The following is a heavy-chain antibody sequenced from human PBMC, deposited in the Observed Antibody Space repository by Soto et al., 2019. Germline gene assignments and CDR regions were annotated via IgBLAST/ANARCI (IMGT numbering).Heavy chain of an antibody. V-gene: IGHV3-30-3*01. J-gene: IGHJ4*02. Sequence: PGGSLRLSCAASGFTFTAYAMHWVRQAPGKGLEWVAAISYDGGYKYFPDSVKGRFTISRDNSKNTLYLQMNSLRADDTAVYYCARDEHLDFWGQGTLVTVS. CDR3: ARDEHLDF. CDR2: ISYDGGYK. CDR1: GFTFTAYA.